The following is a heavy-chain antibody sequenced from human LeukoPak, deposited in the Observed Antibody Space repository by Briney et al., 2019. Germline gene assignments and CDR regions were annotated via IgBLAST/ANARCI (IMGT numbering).Heavy chain of an antibody. CDR1: GGSISSSSYY. Sequence: SETLSLTCTVSGGSISSSSYYWGWIRQPPGKGLGWIGSIYYSGSTYYNPSLKSRVTISVDTSKNQFSLKLSSVTAADTAVYYRARGQYYYDSSDWFDPWGQGTLVTVSS. D-gene: IGHD3-22*01. CDR2: IYYSGST. J-gene: IGHJ5*02. CDR3: ARGQYYYDSSDWFDP. V-gene: IGHV4-39*07.